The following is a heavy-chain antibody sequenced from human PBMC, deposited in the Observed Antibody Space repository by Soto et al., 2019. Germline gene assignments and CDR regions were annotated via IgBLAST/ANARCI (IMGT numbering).Heavy chain of an antibody. CDR2: IIPIFGTA. D-gene: IGHD6-13*01. CDR1: GGTFSSYA. V-gene: IGHV1-69*13. Sequence: ASVKVSCKASGGTFSSYAISWVRQAPGQGLEWMGGIIPIFGTANYAQKFQGRVTITADESTSTAYMELSSLRSEDTAVYYCATTGRIAAAGTNAYWGQGTLVTVSS. J-gene: IGHJ4*02. CDR3: ATTGRIAAAGTNAY.